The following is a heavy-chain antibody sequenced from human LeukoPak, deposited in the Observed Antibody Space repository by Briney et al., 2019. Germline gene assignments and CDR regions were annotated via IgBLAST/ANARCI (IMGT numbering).Heavy chain of an antibody. V-gene: IGHV1-2*02. CDR3: ARDRLMYYYDSSGYDAFDI. CDR1: GYTFTGYY. J-gene: IGHJ3*02. Sequence: ASVKVSCKASGYTFTGYYINWVRQAPGQGLGWMGWINPNSGGTNYAQKFRGRVTMTRDTSISTAYMELSRLRSDDTAVYYCARDRLMYYYDSSGYDAFDIWGQGTMVTVSS. D-gene: IGHD3-22*01. CDR2: INPNSGGT.